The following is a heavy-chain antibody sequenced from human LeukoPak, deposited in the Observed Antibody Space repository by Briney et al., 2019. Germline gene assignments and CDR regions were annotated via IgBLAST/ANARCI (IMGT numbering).Heavy chain of an antibody. Sequence: PGGSLRLSCSASGFTFNRCYLHWVRQAPEKGLEFVSHISSNGATTYNADSVKGRFTISRDNSKNTFYLQMSSLRADDTAVYYCVKDRSIAAPNNDFFDSWGQGALVTVSS. CDR2: ISSNGATT. CDR3: VKDRSIAAPNNDFFDS. V-gene: IGHV3-64D*06. CDR1: GFTFNRCY. J-gene: IGHJ4*02. D-gene: IGHD6-6*01.